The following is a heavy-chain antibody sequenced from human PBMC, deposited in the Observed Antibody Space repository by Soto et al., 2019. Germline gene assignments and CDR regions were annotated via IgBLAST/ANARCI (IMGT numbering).Heavy chain of an antibody. CDR3: AKIDGYFDY. J-gene: IGHJ4*02. Sequence: EVQVLQSGGGLVPPGGSLRLSCAGSGFTFINTGMSWVRQAPGQGLEGVSAITGNGETTTYPDSVKGRFTISRDNSKSTLYLQMNSLRAEDTAVYYCAKIDGYFDYWGQGTLVTVSS. CDR1: GFTFINTG. D-gene: IGHD3-22*01. V-gene: IGHV3-23*01. CDR2: ITGNGETT.